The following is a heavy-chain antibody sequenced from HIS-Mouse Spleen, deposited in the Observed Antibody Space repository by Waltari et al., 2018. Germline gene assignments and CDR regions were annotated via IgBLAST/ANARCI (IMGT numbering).Heavy chain of an antibody. CDR1: GGSFSGYY. CDR3: ARMGLASGSYGDY. Sequence: QVQLQQWGAGLLKPSETLSLTCAVYGGSFSGYYWSWIRQPPGKGLEWIGEINHSGSTNYNPSLKSRVTISVDTSKNQFSLKLSSVTAADTAVYYCARMGLASGSYGDYWGQGTLVTVSS. J-gene: IGHJ4*02. D-gene: IGHD1-26*01. CDR2: INHSGST. V-gene: IGHV4-34*01.